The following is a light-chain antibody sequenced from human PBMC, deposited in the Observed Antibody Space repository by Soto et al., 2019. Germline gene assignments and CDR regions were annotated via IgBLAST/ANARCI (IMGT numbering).Light chain of an antibody. CDR2: VGTGGIVG. CDR1: SGYSNYK. Sequence: QLVLTQPPSASASLGASVTLTCTLSSGYSNYKVDWYQQRPGKGPRFVMRVGTGGIVGSKGDGIPDRFSVLGSGLNRYLTIKNIQEEDGSDYHCGADHVRWSNFVVFGEGTRRPS. CDR3: GADHVRWSNFVV. J-gene: IGLJ2*01. V-gene: IGLV9-49*01.